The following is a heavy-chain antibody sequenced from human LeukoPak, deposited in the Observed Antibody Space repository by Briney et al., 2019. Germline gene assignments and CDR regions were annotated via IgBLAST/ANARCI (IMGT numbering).Heavy chain of an antibody. D-gene: IGHD3-22*01. CDR3: ARSFYDSSGYYSYYFDY. V-gene: IGHV4-34*01. J-gene: IGHJ4*02. CDR1: GGSFSGYY. CDR2: INHSGGT. Sequence: SETLSLTCAVYGGSFSGYYWSWIRQPPGKGLEWIGEINHSGGTNYNPSLKSRVTISVDTSKNQFSLKLSSVTAADTAVYYCARSFYDSSGYYSYYFDYWGQGTLVTVSS.